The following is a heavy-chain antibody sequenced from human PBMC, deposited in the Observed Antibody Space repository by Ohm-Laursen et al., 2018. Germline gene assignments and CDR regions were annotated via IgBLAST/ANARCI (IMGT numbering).Heavy chain of an antibody. CDR3: ARDRMGATIGYFDL. CDR2: IDYRGST. Sequence: GTLSLTCTVSSGSISSYYWSWIRQPPGKGLEWIGYIDYRGSTKYNPSLRSRVTMSIDTSRNQFSLKLSSVTAADTAVYYCARDRMGATIGYFDLWGRGTLVTVSS. J-gene: IGHJ2*01. D-gene: IGHD1-26*01. V-gene: IGHV4-59*12. CDR1: SGSISSYY.